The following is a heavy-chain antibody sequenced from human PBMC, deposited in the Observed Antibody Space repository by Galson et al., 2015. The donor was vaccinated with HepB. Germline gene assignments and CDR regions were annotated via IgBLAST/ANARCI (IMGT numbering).Heavy chain of an antibody. J-gene: IGHJ4*02. V-gene: IGHV7-4-1*02. Sequence: SVKVSCKASGYTFTNYAMNWMRQAPGQGLEWMGWINTNTGNPTYAQGFTGRFVFSLDTSVSAAYLQISNLKAEDTAMYYCARHMYEGSSWFDYWGQGTLVTVSS. CDR1: GYTFTNYA. D-gene: IGHD6-13*01. CDR3: ARHMYEGSSWFDY. CDR2: INTNTGNP.